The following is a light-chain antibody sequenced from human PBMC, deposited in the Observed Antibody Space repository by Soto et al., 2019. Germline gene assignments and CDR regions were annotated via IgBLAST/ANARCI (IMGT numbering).Light chain of an antibody. CDR3: QSYDSSLSGYV. Sequence: QSVLTQPPSASGTPGQRVTISCSGSSSNIGSDTVNWYQQFPGTAPKLLIYTNDQRPSGVPDRISGSKSGTSASLAISGLQSEDEADYYCQSYDSSLSGYVFGTGTKVTVL. CDR2: TND. J-gene: IGLJ1*01. V-gene: IGLV1-44*01. CDR1: SSNIGSDT.